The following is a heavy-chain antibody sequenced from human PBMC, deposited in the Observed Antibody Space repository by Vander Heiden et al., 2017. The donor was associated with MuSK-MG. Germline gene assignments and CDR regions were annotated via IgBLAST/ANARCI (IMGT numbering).Heavy chain of an antibody. J-gene: IGHJ5*02. CDR2: IYTSGST. Sequence: QVQLQESGPGLVKPSETLSLTCTVSGGSISSYYWSWIRQPAGKGLEWIGRIYTSGSTNYNPSLKSRVTMSVDTSKNQFSLKLSSVTAADTAVYYCARDIVLMVYASPRGGWFDPWGQGTLVTVSS. CDR1: GGSISSYY. CDR3: ARDIVLMVYASPRGGWFDP. V-gene: IGHV4-4*07. D-gene: IGHD2-8*01.